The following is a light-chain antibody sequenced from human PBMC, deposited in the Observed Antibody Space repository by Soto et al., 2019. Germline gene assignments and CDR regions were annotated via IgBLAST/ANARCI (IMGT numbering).Light chain of an antibody. CDR1: QTVNSDY. J-gene: IGKJ1*01. CDR2: ATS. CDR3: HQFGYSPRT. Sequence: EVVFTQYPGTLSLSHGETATLSCRASQTVNSDYLAWFQQRPGQAPRLLIFATSRRATDIPDRFSGSGSGTDFTLAIRSLEPEDFAVYYCHQFGYSPRTFGQGTKV. V-gene: IGKV3-20*01.